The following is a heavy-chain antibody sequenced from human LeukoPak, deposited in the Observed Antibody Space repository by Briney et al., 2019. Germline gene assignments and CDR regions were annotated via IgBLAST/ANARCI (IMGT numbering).Heavy chain of an antibody. D-gene: IGHD6-19*01. J-gene: IGHJ4*02. Sequence: GGSLRLSCAASGFTFSSYGMHWVRQAPGKGLEWVAVIWYDGSNKYYADSVKGRFTISRDNSKNTLYLQMNSLRAEDTAVYYCAREHLSGWYRNYFDYWGQGTLVTVSS. CDR1: GFTFSSYG. V-gene: IGHV3-33*01. CDR3: AREHLSGWYRNYFDY. CDR2: IWYDGSNK.